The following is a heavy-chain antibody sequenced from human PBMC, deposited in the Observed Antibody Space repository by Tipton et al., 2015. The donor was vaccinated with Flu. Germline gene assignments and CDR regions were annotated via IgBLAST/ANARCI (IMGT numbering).Heavy chain of an antibody. Sequence: LRLSCTVSGGSISSGSYYWSWIRQPAGKGLEWIGRIYTSGSTNYNPSLKSRVAISVDTSKNQFSLKLSSVTAADTAVYYCASRLNGDVDYWGQGTLVTVSS. V-gene: IGHV4-61*02. D-gene: IGHD4-17*01. J-gene: IGHJ4*02. CDR3: ASRLNGDVDY. CDR2: IYTSGST. CDR1: GGSISSGSYY.